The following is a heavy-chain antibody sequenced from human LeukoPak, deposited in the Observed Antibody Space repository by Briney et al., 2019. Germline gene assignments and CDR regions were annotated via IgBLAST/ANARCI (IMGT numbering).Heavy chain of an antibody. V-gene: IGHV3-23*01. CDR2: IFGSGGST. J-gene: IGHJ4*02. Sequence: GGSLILSCAASGFTFSSYAMYWVRQAPGKGLEWVSGIFGSGGSTHYADSVKGRFTISRDNSKNTVYLQMNSLGAEDTAVYYCAKTTTGYSSGRFPGWPVDYWGQGTLVTVSS. D-gene: IGHD6-19*01. CDR3: AKTTTGYSSGRFPGWPVDY. CDR1: GFTFSSYA.